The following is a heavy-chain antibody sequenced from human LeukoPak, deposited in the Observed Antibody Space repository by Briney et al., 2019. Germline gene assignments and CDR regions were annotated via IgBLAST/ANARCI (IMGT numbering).Heavy chain of an antibody. J-gene: IGHJ5*02. V-gene: IGHV4-30-2*01. Sequence: SETLSLTCAVSGGSISSGGYSWSWIRQPPGKGLEWIGYIYHSGGTYYNPSLKSRVTISVDRSKNQFSLKLSSVTAADTAVYYCAGRLGYCSSTSCYTGWFDPWGQGTLVTVSS. CDR2: IYHSGGT. CDR1: GGSISSGGYS. D-gene: IGHD2-2*02. CDR3: AGRLGYCSSTSCYTGWFDP.